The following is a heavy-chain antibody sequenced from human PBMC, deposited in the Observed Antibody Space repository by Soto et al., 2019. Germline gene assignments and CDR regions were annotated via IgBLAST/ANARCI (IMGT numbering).Heavy chain of an antibody. CDR2: INPNSGGK. Sequence: QVQLVQSGAEVKKPGASVKVSCKASGYTFTGNYMHWVRQAPGQGLEWMGWINPNSGGKNYAQKVQGRVTVTRDTTISTAYMEVSRLRSDDTAVYYCARDGDSSSPFETWGQGTMVTVSS. CDR3: ARDGDSSSPFET. V-gene: IGHV1-2*02. CDR1: GYTFTGNY. J-gene: IGHJ3*02. D-gene: IGHD6-6*01.